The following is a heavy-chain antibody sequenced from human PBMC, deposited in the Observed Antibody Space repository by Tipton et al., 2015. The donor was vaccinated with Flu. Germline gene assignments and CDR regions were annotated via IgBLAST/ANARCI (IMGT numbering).Heavy chain of an antibody. J-gene: IGHJ4*02. CDR2: IYYSGCT. V-gene: IGHV4-39*06. CDR3: ARVSLGRYYFDY. Sequence: TLSLTCTVSGGSISSSCYYWGWIRQPPGKGLEWIGSIYYSGCTYYNPSLKSRVTISVDTSTNQFPLKLSSVTAADTAVYYCARVSLGRYYFDYWGQGTLVTVSS. CDR1: GGSISSSCYY.